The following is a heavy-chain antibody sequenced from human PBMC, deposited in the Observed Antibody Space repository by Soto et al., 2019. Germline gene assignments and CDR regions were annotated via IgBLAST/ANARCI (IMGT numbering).Heavy chain of an antibody. J-gene: IGHJ4*02. V-gene: IGHV3-30*18. CDR3: AKGGWQWLVTSDFNY. Sequence: VQLVESGGGVVQPGRSLRLSCAASGFTFSDYAMHWVRQAPGKGLEWVAVVSHDGRNIHYADSVKGRFTISRDSSKNTVSLEMTSLRAEDTAVYYCAKGGWQWLVTSDFNYWGQGALVTVSS. CDR1: GFTFSDYA. CDR2: VSHDGRNI. D-gene: IGHD6-19*01.